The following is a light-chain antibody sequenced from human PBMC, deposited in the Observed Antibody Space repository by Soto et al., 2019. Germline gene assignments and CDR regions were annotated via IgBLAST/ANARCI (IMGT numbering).Light chain of an antibody. CDR3: PKFYSWPLT. Sequence: EILMTQSPASLSVSPGERATLSCRASQSVSSHLAWYQHKPGQAPRLLISGASTRATGIPARFSGSGSGTEFPLNLRSLQSGDFAVYYCPKFYSWPLTFRGGNKVEIK. CDR2: GAS. CDR1: QSVSSH. J-gene: IGKJ4*01. V-gene: IGKV3-15*01.